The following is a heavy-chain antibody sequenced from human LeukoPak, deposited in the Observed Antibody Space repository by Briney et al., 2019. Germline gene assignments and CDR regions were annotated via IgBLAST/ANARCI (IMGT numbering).Heavy chain of an antibody. CDR2: ISGSGGNT. CDR1: GFTFSVYA. CDR3: ARDGGNSWDY. Sequence: PGGSLRLSCAASGFTFSVYAISWVRQAPGKGLEWVSAISGSGGNTYYPDSVKGRFTISRDNSKNTLSLQMNSLRAEDTAVYYCARDGGNSWDYWGQGTLVTVSS. D-gene: IGHD6-13*01. V-gene: IGHV3-23*01. J-gene: IGHJ4*02.